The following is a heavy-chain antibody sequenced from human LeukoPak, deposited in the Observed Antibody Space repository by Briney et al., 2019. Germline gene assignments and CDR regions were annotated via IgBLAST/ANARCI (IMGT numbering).Heavy chain of an antibody. V-gene: IGHV4-59*01. D-gene: IGHD4-11*01. CDR3: ARALATVSQYSFDY. CDR2: IYYSGST. Sequence: SETLSLTCTVSGGSISSYYCSWIRQPPGKGLEWIGYIYYSGSTNYNPSLKSRVTISVDTSKNQFSLKLSSVTAADTAVYYCARALATVSQYSFDYWGQGNLATVSS. J-gene: IGHJ4*02. CDR1: GGSISSYY.